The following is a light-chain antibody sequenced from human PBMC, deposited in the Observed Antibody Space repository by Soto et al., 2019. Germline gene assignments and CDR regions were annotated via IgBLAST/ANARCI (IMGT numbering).Light chain of an antibody. J-gene: IGKJ1*01. V-gene: IGKV3-15*01. CDR1: QSVSSN. CDR2: GAS. Sequence: EIVMTQSPAPLSVSPGERATLSSRASQSVSSNLAWYQQKPGQAPRLLIYGASTRATGIPARFSGSGSGTEFTLTISSLQSEDFAVYYCQQYNNWPPWTFGHGTKVEIK. CDR3: QQYNNWPPWT.